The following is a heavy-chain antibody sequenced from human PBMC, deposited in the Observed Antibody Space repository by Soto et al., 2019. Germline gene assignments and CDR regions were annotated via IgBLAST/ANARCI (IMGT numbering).Heavy chain of an antibody. CDR3: ARDMYSSTWYSIDY. D-gene: IGHD6-13*01. Sequence: GGSLRLSCAASGFSFSSYGMHWVRQAPGKGLEWVAVIWNDGYNKYYADSVKGRFTISRDNSKNTLYLQMTSLRAEDTAVYYCARDMYSSTWYSIDYWGQGTLVTVSS. CDR2: IWNDGYNK. J-gene: IGHJ4*02. V-gene: IGHV3-33*01. CDR1: GFSFSSYG.